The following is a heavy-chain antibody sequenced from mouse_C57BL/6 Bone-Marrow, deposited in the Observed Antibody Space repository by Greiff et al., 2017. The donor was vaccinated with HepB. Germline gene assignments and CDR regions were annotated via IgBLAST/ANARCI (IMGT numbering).Heavy chain of an antibody. V-gene: IGHV5-6*01. CDR2: ISGGGSYT. Sequence: EVQRVESGGDLVKPGGSLKLSCAASGFTFSSYGMSWVRQTPDKRLEWVATISGGGSYTYYTDSVRGRFTIARDNAKNTLYLQMSSLKSEDTAMYYCTRHGLDSNYHFGYWGQGTTLAVAS. J-gene: IGHJ2*01. CDR3: TRHGLDSNYHFGY. D-gene: IGHD2-5*01. CDR1: GFTFSSYG.